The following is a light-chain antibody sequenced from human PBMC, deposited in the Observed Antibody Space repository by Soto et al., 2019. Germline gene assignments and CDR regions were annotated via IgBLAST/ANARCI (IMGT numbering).Light chain of an antibody. CDR2: SAS. CDR3: QQYNKWPPFT. J-gene: IGKJ2*01. Sequence: EIVMTQSPATLSVSPGERATLSCRASQSVNINLAWYQQKPGQTPRLLIHSASTRATGIPARFSGSGSGTEFTLTISSLQSEDFAVYYCQQYNKWPPFTFGQGTKLEIK. CDR1: QSVNIN. V-gene: IGKV3-15*01.